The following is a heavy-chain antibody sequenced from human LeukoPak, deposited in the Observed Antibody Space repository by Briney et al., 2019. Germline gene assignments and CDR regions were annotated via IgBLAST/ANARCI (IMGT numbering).Heavy chain of an antibody. CDR2: INHSGST. J-gene: IGHJ4*02. Sequence: SEALSLTCADYGGSFSGYYWSWIRQPPGKGLEWIGEINHSGSTNYNPSLKSRVTISVDTSKNQFSLKLSSVTAADTAVYYCARGRGSSWLYYFDYWGQGTLVTVSS. CDR3: ARGRGSSWLYYFDY. CDR1: GGSFSGYY. V-gene: IGHV4-34*01. D-gene: IGHD6-13*01.